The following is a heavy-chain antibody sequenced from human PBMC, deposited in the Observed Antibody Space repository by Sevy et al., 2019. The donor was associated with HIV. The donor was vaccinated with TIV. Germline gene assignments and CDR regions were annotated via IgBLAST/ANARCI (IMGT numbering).Heavy chain of an antibody. CDR2: ISYDGSNK. V-gene: IGHV3-30*18. J-gene: IGHJ6*02. CDR3: AKDALLWFRELSAGMDV. CDR1: GFTFSSYG. D-gene: IGHD3-10*01. Sequence: GESLKISCAASGFTFSSYGMHWVRQAPGKGLEWVAVISYDGSNKYYADSVKGRFTISRDNSKNTRYLQMNSLRAEDTAVYYCAKDALLWFRELSAGMDVWGQGTTVTVSS.